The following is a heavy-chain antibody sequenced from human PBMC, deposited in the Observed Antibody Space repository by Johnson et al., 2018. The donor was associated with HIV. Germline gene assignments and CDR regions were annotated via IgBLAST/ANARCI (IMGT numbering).Heavy chain of an antibody. CDR2: ISWNSGSI. Sequence: VQLVESGGGLVQPGGSLRLSCAASRFTFSSYDLHWVRQATGKGLEWVSGISWNSGSIGYADSVKGRFTISRDNAKNSLYLQMNSLRAEDTALYYCAKVYYDSSGYGAFDIWGQGTMVTVSS. D-gene: IGHD3-22*01. CDR1: RFTFSSYD. V-gene: IGHV3-9*01. CDR3: AKVYYDSSGYGAFDI. J-gene: IGHJ3*02.